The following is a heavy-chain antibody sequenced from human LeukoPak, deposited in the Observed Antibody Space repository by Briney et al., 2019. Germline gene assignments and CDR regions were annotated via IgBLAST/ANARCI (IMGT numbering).Heavy chain of an antibody. J-gene: IGHJ4*02. CDR2: IFYSGGA. D-gene: IGHD3-22*01. CDR1: GGSIRSYY. Sequence: SETLSLTCTVSGGSIRSYYWSWIRQPPGKGLEWIGYIFYSGGANYNPSLKSRVTISVDTSKNQFSLKLSSVTAADTAVYYCARRGYDSSGYYSNFDYWGQGTLVTVSS. V-gene: IGHV4-59*12. CDR3: ARRGYDSSGYYSNFDY.